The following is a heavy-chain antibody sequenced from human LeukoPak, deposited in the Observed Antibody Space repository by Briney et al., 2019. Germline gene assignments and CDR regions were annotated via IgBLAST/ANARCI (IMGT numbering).Heavy chain of an antibody. Sequence: SVKVSCKASGGTFSSYAISWVRQAPGQGLEWMGGIIPIFGTANYAQKFQGRVTITADESTSTAYMELSSLRSEDTAVYYCARDSGSYSGSYYFDYWGQGTLVTVSS. CDR3: ARDSGSYSGSYYFDY. CDR2: IIPIFGTA. J-gene: IGHJ4*02. CDR1: GGTFSSYA. D-gene: IGHD1-26*01. V-gene: IGHV1-69*13.